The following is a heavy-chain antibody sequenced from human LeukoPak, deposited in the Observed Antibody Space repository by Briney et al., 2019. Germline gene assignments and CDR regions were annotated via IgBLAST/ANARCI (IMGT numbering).Heavy chain of an antibody. Sequence: GGSLRLSCAASGFTFDDYGMSWVRQAPGKGLEWVSGINWNGGSTGYADSVKGRFTISRDNAKNSLYLQMNSLRAEDTALYYFARGGRYYYYYYMDVWGKGTTVTVPS. V-gene: IGHV3-20*04. CDR1: GFTFDDYG. J-gene: IGHJ6*03. D-gene: IGHD5-12*01. CDR2: INWNGGST. CDR3: ARGGRYYYYYYMDV.